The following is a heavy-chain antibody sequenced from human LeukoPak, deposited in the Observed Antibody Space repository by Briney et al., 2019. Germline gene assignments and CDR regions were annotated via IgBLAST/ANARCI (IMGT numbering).Heavy chain of an antibody. CDR1: GGTFSSYA. D-gene: IGHD3-3*01. V-gene: IGHV1-69*13. CDR3: ARAVMEYDFWSGYLDY. Sequence: SVKVSCKASGGTFSSYAISWVRQAPGQGLEWMGGIIPIFGTANYAQKFQGRVTVTADESTSTAYMELSSLRSEDTAVYYCARAVMEYDFWSGYLDYWGQGTLVTVSS. J-gene: IGHJ4*02. CDR2: IIPIFGTA.